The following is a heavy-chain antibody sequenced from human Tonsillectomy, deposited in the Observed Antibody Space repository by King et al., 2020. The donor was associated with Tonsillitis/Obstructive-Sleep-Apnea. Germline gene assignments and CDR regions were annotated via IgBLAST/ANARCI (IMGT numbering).Heavy chain of an antibody. CDR3: ARRFCSGYTCFSKTFDS. CDR1: GYTFTGHY. D-gene: IGHD2-15*01. V-gene: IGHV1-2*06. Sequence: VQLVESGAEVKKPGASVKVSCKASGYTFTGHYIHWMRQAPGQGPEGMGRINPNSGGTNYAQKFQDRVTLTRDTSISTAYMELSGLRSDDTAVYYCARRFCSGYTCFSKTFDSWGQGTLVTVSS. CDR2: INPNSGGT. J-gene: IGHJ4*02.